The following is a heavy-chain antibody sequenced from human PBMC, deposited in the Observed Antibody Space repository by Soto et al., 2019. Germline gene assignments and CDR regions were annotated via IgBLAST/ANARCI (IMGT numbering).Heavy chain of an antibody. CDR2: ISLYSDDT. CDR3: ARVVPGAEAWFGP. CDR1: GYTFSNYG. Sequence: ASVKVSCKTSGYTFSNYGITWVRQAPGQPLEWLGWISLYSDDTSYAQKFRGRVSMTTDTSTTTAYMELRSLRSDDTAVYYCARVVPGAEAWFGPWGQGTLVTVSS. J-gene: IGHJ5*02. V-gene: IGHV1-18*01.